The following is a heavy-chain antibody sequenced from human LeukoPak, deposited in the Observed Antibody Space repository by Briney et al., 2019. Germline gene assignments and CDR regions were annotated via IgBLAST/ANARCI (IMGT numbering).Heavy chain of an antibody. D-gene: IGHD2-8*01. V-gene: IGHV3-48*01. CDR2: ISTSRTM. CDR3: AREVPGPNPPYYFDS. Sequence: GGSLRLSCAASGFSFSSYNMNWVRQAPGKGLEWVSYISTSRTMYYADSVKGRFTISRDNTKNSLFLQMNSLRAEDTAVYYCAREVPGPNPPYYFDSWGQETLVTVPS. CDR1: GFSFSSYN. J-gene: IGHJ4*02.